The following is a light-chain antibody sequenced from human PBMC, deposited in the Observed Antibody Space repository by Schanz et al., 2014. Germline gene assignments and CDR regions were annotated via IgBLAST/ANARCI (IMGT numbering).Light chain of an antibody. Sequence: EIVLTQSPGTLSLSPGERATLSCGASQNVKSTYLAWYQQKPGLAPRLLIFDTSTRATGIPDRFSGSGSGTDFTLTINRLEAEDFAVYYCQQYVESPGTFGQGTRLEI. CDR3: QQYVESPGT. J-gene: IGKJ1*01. CDR2: DTS. V-gene: IGKV3D-20*01. CDR1: QNVKSTY.